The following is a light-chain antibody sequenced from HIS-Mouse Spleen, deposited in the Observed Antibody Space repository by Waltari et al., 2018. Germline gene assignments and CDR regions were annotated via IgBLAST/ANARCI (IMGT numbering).Light chain of an antibody. V-gene: IGLV2-23*01. J-gene: IGLJ3*02. Sequence: QSALTQPASVSGSPGQSIPISCTGTSSDVGSYNLVSWYQQHPGKAPKLMIYEGSKRPSGVSNRFSGSKSGNTASLTISGLQAEDEADYYCCSYAGSNWVFGGGTKLTVL. CDR1: SSDVGSYNL. CDR3: CSYAGSNWV. CDR2: EGS.